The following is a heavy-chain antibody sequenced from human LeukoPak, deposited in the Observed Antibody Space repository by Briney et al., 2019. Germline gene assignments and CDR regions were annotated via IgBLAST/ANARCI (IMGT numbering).Heavy chain of an antibody. CDR2: TYYRSKWYN. CDR1: GDIVSNNSAI. J-gene: IGHJ4*02. Sequence: SQTLSLTCAISGDIVSNNSAIWIWIRQSPSRGLQWLGRTYYRSKWYNDYAVSVKSRITLNVDTSKNQFSLQLNSETPEDTAVYYCARSSNLHYFDYWGQGTQVTVSS. V-gene: IGHV6-1*01. CDR3: ARSSNLHYFDY.